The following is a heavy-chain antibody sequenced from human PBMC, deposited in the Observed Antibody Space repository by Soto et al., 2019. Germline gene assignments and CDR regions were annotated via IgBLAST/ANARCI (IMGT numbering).Heavy chain of an antibody. D-gene: IGHD3-3*01. CDR2: ISYDGSNK. J-gene: IGHJ6*02. CDR3: ARDPLRGPIFGVVIISYYGMDV. Sequence: GGSLRLSCAASGFTFSSYGMHWVRQAPGKGLEWVAVISYDGSNKYYADSVKGRFTISRDNSKNTLYLQMNSLRAEDTAVYYCARDPLRGPIFGVVIISYYGMDVWGQGTTVTVS. CDR1: GFTFSSYG. V-gene: IGHV3-30*03.